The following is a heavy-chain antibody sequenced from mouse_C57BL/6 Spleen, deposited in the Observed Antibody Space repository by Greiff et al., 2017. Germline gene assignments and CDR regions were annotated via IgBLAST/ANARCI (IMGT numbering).Heavy chain of an antibody. CDR1: GYTFTSYW. Sequence: QVQLKQPGAELVRPGSSVKLSCKASGYTFTSYWMHWVKQRPIQGLEWIGNIDPSDSEPHSNQKFKDKATLTVDKSSITAYMHISSLTSEDSAVSYCARSPTTSYCDYWGQGTTLTVSS. D-gene: IGHD1-1*01. CDR2: IDPSDSEP. J-gene: IGHJ2*01. CDR3: ARSPTTSYCDY. V-gene: IGHV1-52*01.